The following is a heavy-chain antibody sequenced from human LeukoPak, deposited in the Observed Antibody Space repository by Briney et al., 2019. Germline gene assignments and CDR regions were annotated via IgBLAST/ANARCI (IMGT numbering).Heavy chain of an antibody. CDR1: GGSISSYY. V-gene: IGHV4-59*01. J-gene: IGHJ6*03. D-gene: IGHD6-13*01. CDR2: IYYSGST. Sequence: SETLSLTCTVSGGSISSYYWSWIRQPPGKGLEWIGYIYYSGSTNYNPSLKSRVTISVDTAKNQFSLKLSSVTAADTAVYYCARGAGSSSWYYYYYMDVWGKGTTVTVSS. CDR3: ARGAGSSSWYYYYYMDV.